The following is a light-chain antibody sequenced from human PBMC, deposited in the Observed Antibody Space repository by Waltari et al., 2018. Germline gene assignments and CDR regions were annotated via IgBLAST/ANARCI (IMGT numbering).Light chain of an antibody. Sequence: DIVMTQSPLSLPVTPGEPASISRRSSQSLLHSNGYNYLDWYLQKPGQSPQLLIHLGSYRASGVPDRFSGSGSGTDFTLKISRVESEDVGVYYCMQALQTPRTFGQGTKLEIK. CDR3: MQALQTPRT. J-gene: IGKJ2*01. V-gene: IGKV2-28*01. CDR2: LGS. CDR1: QSLLHSNGYNY.